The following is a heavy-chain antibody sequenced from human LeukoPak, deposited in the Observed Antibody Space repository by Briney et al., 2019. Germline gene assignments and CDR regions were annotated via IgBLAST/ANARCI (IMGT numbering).Heavy chain of an antibody. Sequence: SETLSLTCTVSGGSISSKTSYWGWIRQPPGKGLEWIGSIYYSGNSYYNPPLKSRVTISVDTSKNQFSLKLSSVTAADTAVYYCARRRYCSGGTCYYYFDYWGQGTLVTVSS. V-gene: IGHV4-39*01. J-gene: IGHJ4*02. D-gene: IGHD2-15*01. CDR1: GGSISSKTSY. CDR3: ARRRYCSGGTCYYYFDY. CDR2: IYYSGNS.